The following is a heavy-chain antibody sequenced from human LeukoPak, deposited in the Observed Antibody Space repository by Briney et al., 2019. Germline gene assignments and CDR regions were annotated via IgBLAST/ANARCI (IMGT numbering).Heavy chain of an antibody. V-gene: IGHV3-30*01. CDR1: GFTFSHYP. J-gene: IGHJ4*02. Sequence: GGSLRLSCAASGFTFSHYPMHGVRQAPGKALEWVAVISYDGTNKYYADSVKGRFTISRDNSKNTLYLQMNSLRAEDTAVYYCARARNGTLKYWGQGTLGTVSS. D-gene: IGHD1-26*01. CDR2: ISYDGTNK. CDR3: ARARNGTLKY.